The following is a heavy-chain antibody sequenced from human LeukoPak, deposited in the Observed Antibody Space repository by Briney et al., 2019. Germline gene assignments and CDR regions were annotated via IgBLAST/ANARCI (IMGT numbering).Heavy chain of an antibody. CDR2: ISSSGKA. D-gene: IGHD1-26*01. V-gene: IGHV4-39*01. J-gene: IGHJ4*02. Sequence: PSETLSLTCTVSGGSITTSDFDWAWIRQPPGQGFEWIATISSSGKAYYSPSLLSRVTISVDTSKNQFSLDVTSVTAADTGLFYCARFKGGTGFDYWGRGILVIVS. CDR3: ARFKGGTGFDY. CDR1: GGSITTSDFD.